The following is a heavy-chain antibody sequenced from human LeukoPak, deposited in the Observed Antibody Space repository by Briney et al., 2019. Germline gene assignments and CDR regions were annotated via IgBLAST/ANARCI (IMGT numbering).Heavy chain of an antibody. CDR2: IKQDGSEK. V-gene: IGHV3-7*01. D-gene: IGHD6-25*01. CDR3: ARDALISAKTHDAFDI. J-gene: IGHJ3*02. CDR1: GFTFSGYW. Sequence: GGSLRLSCVGSGFTFSGYWMSWVRQAPGKGLEWVANIKQDGSEKYYVDSVKGRFTISRDNAKNSLYLQMNSLRAEDTAVYHCARDALISAKTHDAFDIWGQGTMVTVSS.